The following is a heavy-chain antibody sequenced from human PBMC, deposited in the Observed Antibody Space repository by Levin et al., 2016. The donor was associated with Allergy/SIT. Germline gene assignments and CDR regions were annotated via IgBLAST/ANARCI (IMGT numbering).Heavy chain of an antibody. CDR1: GITFSNHV. D-gene: IGHD2-8*01. Sequence: GESLKISCAASGITFSNHVMSWVRQAPGKGLEWVSAITGSGDTTYHADSVKGRFTISRDNSKNSLYLQMDSLRAEDTAVYYCAKGVSNSRHFDYWGQGTLVTVSS. V-gene: IGHV3-23*01. J-gene: IGHJ4*02. CDR3: AKGVSNSRHFDY. CDR2: ITGSGDTT.